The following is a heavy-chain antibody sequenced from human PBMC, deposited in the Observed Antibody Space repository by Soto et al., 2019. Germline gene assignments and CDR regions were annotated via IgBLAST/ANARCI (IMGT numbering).Heavy chain of an antibody. J-gene: IGHJ6*02. V-gene: IGHV5-10-1*01. CDR2: IDASDSYT. Sequence: PGESLKISCKGSGYSFTSYWISWVRQMPEKGLEWMGRIDASDSYTNYSPSFQGHVTISADKSISTAYLQWSSLKASDTAMYYCARLPFSGYSGYDPWGYYYYGMDVWGQGTTVTVSS. D-gene: IGHD5-12*01. CDR1: GYSFTSYW. CDR3: ARLPFSGYSGYDPWGYYYYGMDV.